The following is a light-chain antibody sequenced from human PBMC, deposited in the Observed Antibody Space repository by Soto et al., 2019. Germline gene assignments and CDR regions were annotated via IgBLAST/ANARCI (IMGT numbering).Light chain of an antibody. V-gene: IGKV1-16*01. CDR1: QGIKXY. CDR3: QQYFQYPLT. CDR2: AAS. Sequence: DIQLTQSPSSLSASVRDRVTMTCRASQGIKXYLXWFXXKXGXXXKXXXFAASSLQSGVPSRFGGSGSGTEFILTISSLQPEDCATYYCQQYFQYPLTFGGGNKVDIK. J-gene: IGKJ4*01.